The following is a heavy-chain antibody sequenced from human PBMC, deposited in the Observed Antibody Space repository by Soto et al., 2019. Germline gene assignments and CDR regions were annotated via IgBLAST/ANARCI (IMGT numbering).Heavy chain of an antibody. J-gene: IGHJ3*02. V-gene: IGHV3-33*01. CDR3: ARDWRGELPRLFDAFDI. Sequence: GGSLRLSCAASGFTFSSYGMHWVRQAPGKGLEWVAVIWYDGSNKYYADSVKGRFTISRDNSKNTLYLQMNSLRAEDTAVYYCARDWRGELPRLFDAFDIWGQGTMVTVSS. CDR1: GFTFSSYG. D-gene: IGHD1-26*01. CDR2: IWYDGSNK.